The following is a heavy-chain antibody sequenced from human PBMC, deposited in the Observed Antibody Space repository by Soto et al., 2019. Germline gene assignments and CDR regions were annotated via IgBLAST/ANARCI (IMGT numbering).Heavy chain of an antibody. J-gene: IGHJ6*01. CDR3: AIGGVITTWYGMDV. CDR2: ISYDGSNK. CDR1: GFTFSSYG. Sequence: QVQLVESGGGVVQPGRSLRLSCAASGFTFSSYGMHWVRQAPGKGLEWVAVISYDGSNKYYADSVKGRFTISRDNSKNTLYLLMNSLRAEDTAVYYCAIGGVITTWYGMDVW. V-gene: IGHV3-30*03. D-gene: IGHD3-10*01.